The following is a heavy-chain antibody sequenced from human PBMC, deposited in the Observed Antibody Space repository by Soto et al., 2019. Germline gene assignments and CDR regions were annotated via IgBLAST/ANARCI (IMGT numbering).Heavy chain of an antibody. D-gene: IGHD6-19*01. CDR3: ARGVVAGNYYYGMDV. CDR2: IIPI. CDR1: GGTFSSYA. V-gene: IGHV1-69*13. Sequence: GASVKVSCKASGGTFSSYAISWVRQAPGQGLEWMGGIIPINHAQKFQARATITAEESASTAYMELSSLRSEDTAVYYCARGVVAGNYYYGMDVWGQGTTVTVSS. J-gene: IGHJ6*02.